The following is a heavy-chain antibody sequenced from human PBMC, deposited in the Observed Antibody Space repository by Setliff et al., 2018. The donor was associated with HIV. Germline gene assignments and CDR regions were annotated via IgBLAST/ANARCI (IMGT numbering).Heavy chain of an antibody. CDR2: IRGRAGTT. Sequence: PGGSLRLSCAASGFTFSNYSMSWVRQAPGKGLEWVSGIRGRAGTTYYADSVKGRFIISRDHSTNTLYLQMNSLRAEDTAVYYCAKAHASRSWFTALLDYWGQGALVTVSS. J-gene: IGHJ4*02. CDR3: AKAHASRSWFTALLDY. V-gene: IGHV3-23*01. CDR1: GFTFSNYS. D-gene: IGHD6-13*01.